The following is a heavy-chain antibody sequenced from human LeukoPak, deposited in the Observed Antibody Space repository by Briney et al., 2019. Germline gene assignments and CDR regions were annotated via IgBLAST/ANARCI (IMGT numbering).Heavy chain of an antibody. CDR1: GGSISSGGYY. CDR2: INHSGNT. Sequence: SQTLSLTCSVSGGSISSGGYYWSWIRQPPGKGLEWIVEINHSGNTNYNPSLKSRVPISVATSQNQFSLTLSSFTAADTAVYYCARRRRNGYCSGGSCSWFDPWGQGTLVTVSS. J-gene: IGHJ5*02. CDR3: ARRRRNGYCSGGSCSWFDP. D-gene: IGHD2-15*01. V-gene: IGHV4-31*02.